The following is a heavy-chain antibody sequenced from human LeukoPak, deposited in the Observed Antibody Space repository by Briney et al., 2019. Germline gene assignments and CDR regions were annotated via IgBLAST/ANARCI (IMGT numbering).Heavy chain of an antibody. CDR3: ARLLGYCSSTSCYERSAWVDYYYYGMDV. J-gene: IGHJ6*02. CDR2: IYYSGST. Sequence: SETLSLTCTVSGGSISRNYWSWIRQPPGKGLEWIGYIYYSGSTNYNPSLKSRVTISVDTSKNQFSLKLSSVTAADTAVYYCARLLGYCSSTSCYERSAWVDYYYYGMDVWAKGPRSPSP. CDR1: GGSISRNY. D-gene: IGHD2-2*01. V-gene: IGHV4-59*01.